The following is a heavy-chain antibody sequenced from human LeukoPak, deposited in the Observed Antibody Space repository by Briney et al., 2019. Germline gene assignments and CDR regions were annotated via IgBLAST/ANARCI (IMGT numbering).Heavy chain of an antibody. CDR1: GFTFNNYA. CDR3: AKDRPNYYGTNGHYYTRNGDY. D-gene: IGHD3-22*01. V-gene: IGHV3-23*01. CDR2: ISGSGDYT. J-gene: IGHJ4*02. Sequence: AGGSLRLSCAASGFTFNNYAMSWVRQAPGKGLEWVSSISGSGDYTFYADSVKGRFTISRDNSKDTLYLQMNSLRVEDTAIYYCAKDRPNYYGTNGHYYTRNGDYWGQGILVTVSS.